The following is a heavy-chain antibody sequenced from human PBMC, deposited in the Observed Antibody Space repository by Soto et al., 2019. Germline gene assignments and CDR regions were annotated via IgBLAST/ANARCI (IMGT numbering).Heavy chain of an antibody. CDR2: IYYSGST. Sequence: PSETLSLTCTVSGGYISSSGSYYWGWIRQPPGKGLEWIGSIYYSGSTYYNSSLRSRVTISVDTSKNQLSLDLSSVTAADTAVYYCATMGTPVTGLYYFDYWGQGTLVTVSS. CDR3: ATMGTPVTGLYYFDY. CDR1: GGYISSSGSYY. D-gene: IGHD4-17*01. V-gene: IGHV4-39*01. J-gene: IGHJ4*02.